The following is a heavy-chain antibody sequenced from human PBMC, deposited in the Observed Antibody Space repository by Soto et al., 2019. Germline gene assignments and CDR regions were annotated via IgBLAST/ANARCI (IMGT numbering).Heavy chain of an antibody. Sequence: GASVKVSCKTSGYIFTDHLIHWVRQSPGQGLQWVGWVHPDGGGTNVAQAFQGRVTLTTDTSASTAYMELRSLTSDDTAMYYCARDTESNRYNDWGQGTLVTVSS. CDR2: VHPDGGGT. V-gene: IGHV1-2*02. CDR3: ARDTESNRYND. J-gene: IGHJ1*01. CDR1: GYIFTDHL. D-gene: IGHD1-20*01.